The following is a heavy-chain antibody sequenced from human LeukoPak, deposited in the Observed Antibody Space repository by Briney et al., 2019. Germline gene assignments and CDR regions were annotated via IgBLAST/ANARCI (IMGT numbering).Heavy chain of an antibody. CDR2: IWYDGSNK. J-gene: IGHJ4*02. CDR3: ARWYSSDGVW. Sequence: GGSLRLSCAASVFTFSTYCMQWVRQAPGKGREWVAVIWYDGSNKQYAESVKGRFTISRDNSKNTLYLQMNSLRAEDTAVYYCARWYSSDGVWWGQGTLVTVSS. CDR1: VFTFSTYC. V-gene: IGHV3-33*01. D-gene: IGHD6-19*01.